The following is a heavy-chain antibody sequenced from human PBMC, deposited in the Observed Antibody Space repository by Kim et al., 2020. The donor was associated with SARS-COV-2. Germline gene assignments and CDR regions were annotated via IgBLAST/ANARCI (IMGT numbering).Heavy chain of an antibody. CDR2: SGGT. D-gene: IGHD3-3*01. V-gene: IGHV1-2*02. CDR3: AALDHVDY. J-gene: IGHJ4*02. Sequence: SGGTNYAQKFQGRVTMTRDTSISTAYMELSRLRSDDTAVYYCAALDHVDYWGQGTLVTVSS.